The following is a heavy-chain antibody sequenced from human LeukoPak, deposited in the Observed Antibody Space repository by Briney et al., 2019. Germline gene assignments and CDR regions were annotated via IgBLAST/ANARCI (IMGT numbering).Heavy chain of an antibody. CDR2: IYYSGST. D-gene: IGHD5-18*01. Sequence: SETLSLTCTVSGGSISSSSYYWGWIRQPPGKGLEWIGSIYYSGSTYYNPSLKSRVTISVDTSKNQFSLKLSSVTAADTAVYYCASSRRLWYRSDAFDIWGQGTMVTVSS. J-gene: IGHJ3*02. CDR1: GGSISSSSYY. CDR3: ASSRRLWYRSDAFDI. V-gene: IGHV4-39*07.